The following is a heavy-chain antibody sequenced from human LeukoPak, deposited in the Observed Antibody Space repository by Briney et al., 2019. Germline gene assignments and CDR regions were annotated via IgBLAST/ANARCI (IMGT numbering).Heavy chain of an antibody. V-gene: IGHV4-59*01. J-gene: IGHJ4*02. CDR1: GGSISSYY. D-gene: IGHD3-10*01. Sequence: SETLSLTCTVSGGSISSYYWSWIRQPPGKGLEWIGYIYYSGSTNYNPSLKSRVTISVDTSKNQFSLKLSSVTAADTAVYYCARARGYYYGSGSPIDYWGQGTLVTVSS. CDR2: IYYSGST. CDR3: ARARGYYYGSGSPIDY.